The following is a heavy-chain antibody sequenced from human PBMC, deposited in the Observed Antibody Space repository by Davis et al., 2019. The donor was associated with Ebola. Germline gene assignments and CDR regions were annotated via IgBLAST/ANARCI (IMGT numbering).Heavy chain of an antibody. CDR1: GFTFSSYA. J-gene: IGHJ6*04. V-gene: IGHV3-23*01. CDR3: AEELYYYGMDV. Sequence: GESLKISCAASGFTFSSYAMSWVRQAPGKGLEWVSAISGSGGSTYYADSVKGRFTISRDNSKNTLYLQMNSLRTEATAVYYCAEELYYYGMDVWGKGTTVTVSS. CDR2: ISGSGGST.